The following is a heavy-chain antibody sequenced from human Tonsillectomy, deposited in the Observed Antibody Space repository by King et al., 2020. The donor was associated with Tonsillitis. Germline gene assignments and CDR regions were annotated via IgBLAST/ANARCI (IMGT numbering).Heavy chain of an antibody. D-gene: IGHD3-22*01. CDR1: GGSFSGYY. CDR2: INHSGST. Sequence: VQLPQWGAGLLKPSETLSLPCAVYGGSFSGYYWSWIRQPPGKGLEWIGEINHSGSTNYNPSLKSRVNISVDTSKNQFSLKLSSVTAADTAVYYCASISSGYYYSDYWGQGTLVTVSS. CDR3: ASISSGYYYSDY. V-gene: IGHV4-34*01. J-gene: IGHJ4*02.